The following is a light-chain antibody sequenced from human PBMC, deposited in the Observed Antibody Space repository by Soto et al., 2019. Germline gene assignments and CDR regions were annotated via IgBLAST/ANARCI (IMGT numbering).Light chain of an antibody. J-gene: IGKJ3*01. CDR2: DAS. Sequence: DIQMTQSPSSLSASVGDRVTITCQASQDINNYLNWYQQKPGKAPKLLIYDASNLETGVPSRFSGSGSGTDFTFTISSLQPEDIATYDCQQYDNLRFIFGPGTKVDIK. CDR3: QQYDNLRFI. CDR1: QDINNY. V-gene: IGKV1-33*01.